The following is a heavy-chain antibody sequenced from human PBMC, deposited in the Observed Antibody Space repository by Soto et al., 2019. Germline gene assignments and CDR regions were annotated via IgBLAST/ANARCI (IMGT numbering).Heavy chain of an antibody. CDR3: VRVGIVARPY. Sequence: PGGSLRLSCEVSGLTFSKFEMTWVRQAPGQGLEWVSSISSDGATIYYADSVKGRFTISRDNDKNLLYLQMNSLKGEDTATYYCVRVGIVARPYWGQGTPVTVPQ. J-gene: IGHJ4*02. CDR1: GLTFSKFE. V-gene: IGHV3-48*03. CDR2: ISSDGATI. D-gene: IGHD2-21*01.